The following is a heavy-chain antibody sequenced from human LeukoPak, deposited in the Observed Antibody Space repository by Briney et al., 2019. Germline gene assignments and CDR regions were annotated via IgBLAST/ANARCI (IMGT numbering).Heavy chain of an antibody. CDR1: GFTFSDYG. Sequence: GGSLRLSCAASGFTFSDYGMHRVRQAPGKGLEWVAVIWYDGSNKYYADSVKGRFTISRDNSKNTLYLQMNSLRAEDTAVYYCARLGSGWYADYWGQGTLVTVSS. V-gene: IGHV3-33*01. CDR3: ARLGSGWYADY. D-gene: IGHD6-19*01. J-gene: IGHJ4*02. CDR2: IWYDGSNK.